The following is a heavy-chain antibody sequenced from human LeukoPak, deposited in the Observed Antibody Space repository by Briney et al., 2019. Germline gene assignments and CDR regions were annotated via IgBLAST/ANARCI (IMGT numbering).Heavy chain of an antibody. D-gene: IGHD3-22*01. J-gene: IGHJ4*02. CDR1: GYTFTNYG. Sequence: ASVKVSCKASGYTFTNYGITWVRQAPGQGLEWMGWINPNTGGTNYAQKFQGRVTMTTDTPISAAYMELSRLRPDDTAVYYCARPLPGIPMISGGYWGQGTLVTVSS. CDR3: ARPLPGIPMISGGY. V-gene: IGHV1-2*02. CDR2: INPNTGGT.